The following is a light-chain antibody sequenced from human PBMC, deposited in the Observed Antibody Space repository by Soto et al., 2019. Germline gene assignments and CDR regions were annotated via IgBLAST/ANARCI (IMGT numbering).Light chain of an antibody. CDR3: LLYFGDAQI. CDR2: STD. J-gene: IGLJ2*01. Sequence: QTVVTQEPSLTVSPGGTVTLTCASNTGAVISGSYPNWLQQKPGQAPRALIYSTDNRHSWTPARFSVSLLGDKAALTLSDVQPEDEADYYCLLYFGDAQIFGGGTRLTVL. V-gene: IGLV7-43*01. CDR1: TGAVISGSY.